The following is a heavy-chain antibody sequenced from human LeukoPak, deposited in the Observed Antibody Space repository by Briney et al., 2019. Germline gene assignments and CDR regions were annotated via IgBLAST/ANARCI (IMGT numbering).Heavy chain of an antibody. V-gene: IGHV4-59*01. CDR3: ARGDYGSGTYLWGS. D-gene: IGHD3-10*01. J-gene: IGHJ5*02. CDR1: GVSISSYY. Sequence: SETLSLTCTVSGVSISSYYWSWIRQPPGKGLEWIGYISYTGSTNYNPSLKSRVTISVDTSKNQFSLKLTSVTAADTAVYYCARGDYGSGTYLWGSWGQGILVTVSP. CDR2: ISYTGST.